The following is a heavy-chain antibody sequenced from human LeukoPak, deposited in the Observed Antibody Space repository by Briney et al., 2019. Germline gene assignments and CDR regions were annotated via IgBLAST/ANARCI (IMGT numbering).Heavy chain of an antibody. D-gene: IGHD6-19*01. V-gene: IGHV3-74*01. Sequence: GGSLRLSFAASGFTFSSYWMHWVRQAPGKGLVWVSSISETGSRTYYADSVKGRFTISRDNAKNTLYLQMNSLRAEDTAVYYCARGSSGPDSWGQGTLVTVSS. CDR3: ARGSSGPDS. CDR2: ISETGSRT. J-gene: IGHJ5*01. CDR1: GFTFSSYW.